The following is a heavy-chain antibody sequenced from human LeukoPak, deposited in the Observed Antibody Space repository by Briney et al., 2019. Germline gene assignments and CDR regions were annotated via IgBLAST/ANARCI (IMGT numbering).Heavy chain of an antibody. CDR3: ARGGRRILGHAPAYD. J-gene: IGHJ4*02. Sequence: PSETLSLTCAVHGGSFSGYYWSWIRQPPGKGLEWIGEINHSGSTNYNPSLKSRVTISVDTSKNQFSLKLSSVTAADTAVYYCARGGRRILGHAPAYDWGQGTLVTVSS. CDR2: INHSGST. V-gene: IGHV4-34*01. D-gene: IGHD3-9*01. CDR1: GGSFSGYY.